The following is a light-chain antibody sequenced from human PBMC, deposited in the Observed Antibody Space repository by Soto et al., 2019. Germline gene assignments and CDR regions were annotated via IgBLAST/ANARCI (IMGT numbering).Light chain of an antibody. J-gene: IGKJ1*01. CDR2: GAS. V-gene: IGKV3-20*01. CDR3: QQYGSSPPWT. CDR1: QYVTSTY. Sequence: EIVLTQSPGTLSLSPGERATLSCRASQYVTSTYLAWYQHKPGQAPRLLIYGASNRATGIPDRFSGSGSGTDFTLTISRLEPEDFALYYCQQYGSSPPWTFGQGNKVEIK.